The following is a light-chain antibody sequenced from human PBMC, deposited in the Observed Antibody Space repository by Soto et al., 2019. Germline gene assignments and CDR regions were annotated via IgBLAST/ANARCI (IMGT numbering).Light chain of an antibody. Sequence: DIWLTPFPTFLSPSLGGSVPITCRASQVISTSLAWYQVKPGKAPKLLIYGASTMYGGVPARFSGSGSGTDFTLTITSLQAEDFATYYCQQLRMYPVTFGGGTKVDIK. V-gene: IGKV1-9*01. J-gene: IGKJ4*01. CDR2: GAS. CDR1: QVISTS. CDR3: QQLRMYPVT.